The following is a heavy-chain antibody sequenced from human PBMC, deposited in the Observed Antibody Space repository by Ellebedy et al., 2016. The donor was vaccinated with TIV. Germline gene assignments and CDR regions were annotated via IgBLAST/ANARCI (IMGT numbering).Heavy chain of an antibody. Sequence: MPSETLSLTCTVSGGSISSYYWSWIRQPPGKGLEWIGYIYYSGSPNYNPSLKSRVTISVDTSKNQFSLKLSSVTAADTAVYYCARGHGRFGELFPAPFDYWGQGTLVTVSS. CDR2: IYYSGSP. D-gene: IGHD3-10*01. CDR3: ARGHGRFGELFPAPFDY. V-gene: IGHV4-59*01. CDR1: GGSISSYY. J-gene: IGHJ4*02.